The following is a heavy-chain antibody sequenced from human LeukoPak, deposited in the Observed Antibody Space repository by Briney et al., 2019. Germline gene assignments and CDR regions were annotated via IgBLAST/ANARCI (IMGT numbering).Heavy chain of an antibody. CDR3: ARDPDYYGSGSQSRNYFDY. CDR2: INPSSSNT. Sequence: ASVQVSCKASGYIFTTYYMHWVRQAPGQGLEWMGVINPSSSNTNYAQKFQGRVTMTRDTSTSTVYMELTSLRSEDTAVYYCARDPDYYGSGSQSRNYFDYWGQGTLVTVSS. D-gene: IGHD3-10*01. J-gene: IGHJ4*02. CDR1: GYIFTTYY. V-gene: IGHV1-46*01.